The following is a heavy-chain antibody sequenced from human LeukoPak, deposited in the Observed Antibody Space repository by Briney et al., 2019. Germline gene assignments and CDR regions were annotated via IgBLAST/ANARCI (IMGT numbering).Heavy chain of an antibody. CDR2: IYYSGST. V-gene: IGHV4-59*01. J-gene: IGHJ4*02. D-gene: IGHD1-1*01. Sequence: PSETLSLNCTVSGGSISSYYWSWIRQPPGKGLEWIGYIYYSGSTNYNPSLKSRVTISVDTSKNQFSLKLSSVTAADAAVYYCAIDPTGTYVDYWGQGTLVTVSS. CDR3: AIDPTGTYVDY. CDR1: GGSISSYY.